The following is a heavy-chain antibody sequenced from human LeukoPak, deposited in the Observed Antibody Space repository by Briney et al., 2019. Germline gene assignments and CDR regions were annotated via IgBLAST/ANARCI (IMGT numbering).Heavy chain of an antibody. CDR2: INPNSGGT. CDR3: ARENVVVVAEDY. J-gene: IGHJ4*02. V-gene: IGHV1-2*02. D-gene: IGHD2-15*01. Sequence: ASVKVSCKASGYTFTGYYMHWVRQAPGQGLEWMGWINPNSGGTNYAQKFQGRVTMTRDTSISTAYMELSRLRSDDTAVYYCARENVVVVAEDYWGQGTLVTVSS. CDR1: GYTFTGYY.